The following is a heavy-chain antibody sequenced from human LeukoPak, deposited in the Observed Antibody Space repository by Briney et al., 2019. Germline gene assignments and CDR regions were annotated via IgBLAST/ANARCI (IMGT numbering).Heavy chain of an antibody. J-gene: IGHJ4*02. Sequence: SETLSLTCTVSGGSIGSYYWSWIRQPPGKGLEWIGYIYTSGSTNYNPSLKSRVTISVDTSKNQFSLKLSSVTAADTAVYYCARHPVAICYFDYWGQGTLVTVSS. D-gene: IGHD2-15*01. V-gene: IGHV4-4*09. CDR2: IYTSGST. CDR3: ARHPVAICYFDY. CDR1: GGSIGSYY.